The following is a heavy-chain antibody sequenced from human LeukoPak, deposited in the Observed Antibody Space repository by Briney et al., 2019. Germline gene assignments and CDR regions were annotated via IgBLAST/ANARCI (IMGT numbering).Heavy chain of an antibody. CDR2: IKQDGSEK. Sequence: GGSLRLSCAASGIIFSSYWMNWVRQAPGKGLEWVANIKQDGSEKYYVDSVKGRFTISRDNAKNSLYLQMNSLRAEDTAVYYCARARITMIRGVPFDYWSQGTLVTVAS. V-gene: IGHV3-7*03. J-gene: IGHJ4*02. CDR1: GIIFSSYW. CDR3: ARARITMIRGVPFDY. D-gene: IGHD3-10*01.